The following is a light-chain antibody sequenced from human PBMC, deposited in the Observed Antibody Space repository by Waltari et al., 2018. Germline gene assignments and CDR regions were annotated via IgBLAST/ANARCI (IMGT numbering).Light chain of an antibody. V-gene: IGKV1-5*03. Sequence: EIQLTQSPSTLSASVGDRVTITCRASQSVSHWLSWYQEQPGKAPKLLFYKASGLENGVPSRFSGSGSETEFSLTISGLQPDDFATYYCQHYSSYPYTFGQGTRLEIK. CDR1: QSVSHW. CDR3: QHYSSYPYT. J-gene: IGKJ2*01. CDR2: KAS.